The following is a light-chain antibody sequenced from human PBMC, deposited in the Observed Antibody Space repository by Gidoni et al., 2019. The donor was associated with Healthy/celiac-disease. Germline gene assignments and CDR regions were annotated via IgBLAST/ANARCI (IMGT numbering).Light chain of an antibody. CDR2: EVS. Sequence: QSALTQPASVSGSPGQSITISCTGTSSDVGGYNYVSWYQQHPGKAPKLMIYEVSTRPSGVSNRFSGSKSGNTASLTISGLQAEDDADYYCSSYTSSSTLDVFGTGTKVTVL. CDR3: SSYTSSSTLDV. CDR1: SSDVGGYNY. V-gene: IGLV2-14*01. J-gene: IGLJ1*01.